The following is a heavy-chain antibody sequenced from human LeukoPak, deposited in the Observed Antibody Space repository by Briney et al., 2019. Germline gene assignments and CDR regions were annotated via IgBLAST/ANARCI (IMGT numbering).Heavy chain of an antibody. D-gene: IGHD4-23*01. CDR1: GYSFTSYW. V-gene: IGHV5-51*01. J-gene: IGHJ4*02. Sequence: GESLKISCKGSGYSFTSYWIGWVRQMPGKGLEWMGIIYPGDSDTRYSPSFQGQVNISADQSINTAHLQWSRLKASDTAMYYCARLCEYGGSSNFDFWGQGPLVTVSS. CDR3: ARLCEYGGSSNFDF. CDR2: IYPGDSDT.